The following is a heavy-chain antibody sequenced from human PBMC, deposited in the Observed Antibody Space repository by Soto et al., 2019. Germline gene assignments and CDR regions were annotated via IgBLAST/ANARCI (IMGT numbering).Heavy chain of an antibody. CDR1: GFSFSPYA. V-gene: IGHV3-23*01. J-gene: IGHJ6*02. D-gene: IGHD3-3*01. CDR2: ISGSGSNT. CDR3: ATEYYDARGGYYGMDV. Sequence: PGGSLRLSCVTSGFSFSPYAMSWVRQAPGKGLEWVSGISGSGSNTYYADSVKGRFTISRDNSRNTMFLQMKSLRAEDAAVYYCATEYYDARGGYYGMDVCGQGTTVTVSS.